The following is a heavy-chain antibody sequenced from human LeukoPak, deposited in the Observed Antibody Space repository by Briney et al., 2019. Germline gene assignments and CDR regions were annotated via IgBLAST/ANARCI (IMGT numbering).Heavy chain of an antibody. CDR1: GFSFNSHA. V-gene: IGHV3-64*01. CDR3: ARQAPTLRNYFDY. J-gene: IGHJ4*02. Sequence: GGSLRLSCAASGFSFNSHAIHWVRQAPGKGLEYVSASSSNGDRTYYANSVKGRFTISRDNSKNTLYLQMGSLRAEDMAVYYCARQAPTLRNYFDYWGQGTLVTVSS. CDR2: SSSNGDRT.